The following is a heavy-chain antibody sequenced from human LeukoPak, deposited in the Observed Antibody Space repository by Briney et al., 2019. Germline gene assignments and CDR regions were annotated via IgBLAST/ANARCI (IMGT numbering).Heavy chain of an antibody. CDR2: ISYDGSNK. J-gene: IGHJ6*02. D-gene: IGHD5-12*01. Sequence: QPGGSLRLSCAASGFTFSSYGMHWVRQAPGKGLEWVAVISYDGSNKYYADSVKGRFTISRDNSKNTLYLQMNSLRAEDTAVYYCAKVPKNSGYGGYYGMDVWGQGTTVTDSS. V-gene: IGHV3-30*18. CDR1: GFTFSSYG. CDR3: AKVPKNSGYGGYYGMDV.